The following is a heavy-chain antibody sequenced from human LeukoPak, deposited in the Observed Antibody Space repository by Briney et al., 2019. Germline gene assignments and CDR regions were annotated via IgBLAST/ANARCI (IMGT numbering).Heavy chain of an antibody. CDR1: GFTFSNAW. CDR3: ATDFYDTT. V-gene: IGHV3-15*07. CDR2: IRSKSDGGTI. Sequence: GGSLRLSCATSGFTFSNAWMNWVRQAPGKGLEWVGRIRSKSDGGTIDYAALVKGRFALSRDDSKNTLYLQMNSLQTEDTAVYYCATDFYDTTWGQGTLVTVSS. J-gene: IGHJ5*02. D-gene: IGHD3-22*01.